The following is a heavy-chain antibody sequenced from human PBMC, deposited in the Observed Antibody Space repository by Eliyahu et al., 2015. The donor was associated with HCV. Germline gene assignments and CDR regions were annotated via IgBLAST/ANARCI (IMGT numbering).Heavy chain of an antibody. Sequence: VQLVESGGGLVQPGGSRKLSCSAXGFGFRRYGMNWVRRAPGKGXEWVANKKQDGSDKYYVDSVKGRITISRDNAKNSLFLQMNSLRAEDTAVYYCARYSGNYRWDKLDYWGQGTLVTVSS. J-gene: IGHJ4*02. D-gene: IGHD1-26*01. CDR2: KKQDGSDK. CDR3: ARYSGNYRWDKLDY. V-gene: IGHV3-7*01. CDR1: GFGFRRYG.